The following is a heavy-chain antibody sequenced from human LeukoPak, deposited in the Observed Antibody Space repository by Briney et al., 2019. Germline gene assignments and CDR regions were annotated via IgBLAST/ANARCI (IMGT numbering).Heavy chain of an antibody. D-gene: IGHD2-15*01. CDR2: INHSGST. CDR3: ARGRIRRGSRFDY. CDR1: GGSFSGYY. V-gene: IGHV4-34*01. Sequence: PSETLSLTCAVYGGSFSGYYWSWIRQPPGKGLEWIGEINHSGSTNYNPSLKSRVTISVDTSKNQFSLKLSSVTAADTAVYYCARGRIRRGSRFDYWGQGTLVTVSS. J-gene: IGHJ4*02.